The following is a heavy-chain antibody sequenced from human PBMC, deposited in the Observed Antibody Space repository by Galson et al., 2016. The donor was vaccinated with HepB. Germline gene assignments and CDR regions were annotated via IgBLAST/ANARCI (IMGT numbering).Heavy chain of an antibody. V-gene: IGHV4-34*01. CDR2: INHRGST. J-gene: IGHJ3*02. Sequence: ETLSLTCAVYGGSFSGYYWSWIRQSPGKGLEWIGEINHRGSTNYNPSLKSRLTISVDTSKNQISLKLSFVTAADTAVYYCARGEFRLVRLRVFDIWGQGTMVTVSS. CDR1: GGSFSGYY. CDR3: ARGEFRLVRLRVFDI. D-gene: IGHD3-16*01.